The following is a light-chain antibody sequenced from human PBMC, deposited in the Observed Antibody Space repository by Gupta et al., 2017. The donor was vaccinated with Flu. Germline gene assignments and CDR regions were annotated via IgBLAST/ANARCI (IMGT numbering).Light chain of an antibody. Sequence: DIQMTHSPSSLSASVGDRVTITCRASQSISSYLNWYQQKPGKAPKLLIYAASRVQSGVPSRFSGSGSGTDFTLTISRQQPEDFANYYCQQSDSTLWTFGQGTKVEIK. CDR2: AAS. V-gene: IGKV1-39*01. CDR1: QSISSY. CDR3: QQSDSTLWT. J-gene: IGKJ1*01.